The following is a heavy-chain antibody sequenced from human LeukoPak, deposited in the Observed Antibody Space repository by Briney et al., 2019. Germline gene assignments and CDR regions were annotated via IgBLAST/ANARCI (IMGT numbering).Heavy chain of an antibody. J-gene: IGHJ4*02. V-gene: IGHV3-7*04. CDR2: LSEDGSRI. Sequence: GGSLRLSCAASGFSFTDYWMSWVRQAPGKGPEWVAHLSEDGSRIVYLDSVKGRFTISRDNTKNSLFLQMNSLRAEDTAVYYCARDPLGRYSGWRFWGQGTLVTVSS. CDR3: ARDPLGRYSGWRF. CDR1: GFSFTDYW. D-gene: IGHD3-16*01.